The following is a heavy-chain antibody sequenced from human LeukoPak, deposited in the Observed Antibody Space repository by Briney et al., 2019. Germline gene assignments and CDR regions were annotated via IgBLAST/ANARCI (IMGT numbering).Heavy chain of an antibody. CDR1: GFTFSTYW. D-gene: IGHD3-22*01. J-gene: IGHJ1*01. CDR3: ARAPSEVGGYYPEYFRH. Sequence: GGSLRLSCAASGFTFSTYWMHWVRQAPGKGLVWVSRIKSDGGTNYADSVKGRLTISRDNAKKTVSLQMNSLRPEDTGVYYCARAPSEVGGYYPEYFRHWGQGTLVTVSS. V-gene: IGHV3-74*01. CDR2: IKSDGGT.